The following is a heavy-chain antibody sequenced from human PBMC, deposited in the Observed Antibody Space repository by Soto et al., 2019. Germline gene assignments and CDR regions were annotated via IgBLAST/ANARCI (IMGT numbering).Heavy chain of an antibody. V-gene: IGHV4-31*03. CDR1: GGSISSAAYY. J-gene: IGHJ4*02. CDR2: ISHSGST. CDR3: ARGSRADDSSGYTPFDY. D-gene: IGHD3-22*01. Sequence: SETLSLTCTVSGGSISSAAYYWSWIRQHPGKGLEWIGYISHSGSTYYTPSLKSRVIISADTSKNQFSVNLTSVTAADTAVYYCARGSRADDSSGYTPFDYWGQGTLVTVSS.